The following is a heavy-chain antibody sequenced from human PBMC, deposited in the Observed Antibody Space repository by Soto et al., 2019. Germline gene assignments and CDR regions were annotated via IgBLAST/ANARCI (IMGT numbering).Heavy chain of an antibody. D-gene: IGHD5-18*01. Sequence: GGSLRLSCAASGFTFSSYEMNWVRQAPGKGLEWVSYISSSGSTIYYADSVKGRFTISRDNAKNSLYLQMNSLRAEDTAVYYCARTGYSYCRGDYWGQGTLVTVSS. V-gene: IGHV3-48*03. CDR2: ISSSGSTI. CDR1: GFTFSSYE. J-gene: IGHJ4*02. CDR3: ARTGYSYCRGDY.